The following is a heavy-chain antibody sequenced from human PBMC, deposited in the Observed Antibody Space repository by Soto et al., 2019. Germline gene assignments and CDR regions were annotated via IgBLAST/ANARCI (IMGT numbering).Heavy chain of an antibody. D-gene: IGHD3-10*01. CDR2: IDPRSGGT. V-gene: IGHV1-2*02. Sequence: QVQLVQSGTEVKKPGASVKVSCRASGYPITTYYIHWVRQAPGQGLEWVGWIDPRSGGTVYEQKFQGRVTMTRDTSISTVYMDLSGLTSDDTALYYCATDDYGIFPYWGQGSLVTVSS. J-gene: IGHJ4*02. CDR3: ATDDYGIFPY. CDR1: GYPITTYY.